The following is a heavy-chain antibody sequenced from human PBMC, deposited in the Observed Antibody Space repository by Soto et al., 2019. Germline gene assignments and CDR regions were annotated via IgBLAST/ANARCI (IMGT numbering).Heavy chain of an antibody. D-gene: IGHD6-13*01. Sequence: QVQLVQSGAEVKKPGASVKVSCKASGYTFTSYGISWVRQAPGQGLEWMGWISAYNGNTNYAQNPQGRGTMTTDTTTSTAYMELRGLRSADTAVYDCARESSSSCHEYWGQGTLVTVSS. V-gene: IGHV1-18*01. CDR1: GYTFTSYG. CDR3: ARESSSSCHEY. J-gene: IGHJ4*02. CDR2: ISAYNGNT.